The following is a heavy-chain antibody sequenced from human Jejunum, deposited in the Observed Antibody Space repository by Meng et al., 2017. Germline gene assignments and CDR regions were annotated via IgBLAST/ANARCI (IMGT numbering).Heavy chain of an antibody. CDR3: AIGGPGPRLLN. CDR1: GGSFSGYY. V-gene: IGHV4-34*01. J-gene: IGHJ4*02. CDR2: INHNGSP. Sequence: VQVQQWGGGLLEPWETLSLTCAVYGGSFSGYYWTWIRQPPGKGLEWIGEINHNGSPYYNPSLNNRVTMSVDTSKNQLSLKLSSVTAADTAVYYCAIGGPGPRLLNWGQGTLVTVSS. D-gene: IGHD1-14*01.